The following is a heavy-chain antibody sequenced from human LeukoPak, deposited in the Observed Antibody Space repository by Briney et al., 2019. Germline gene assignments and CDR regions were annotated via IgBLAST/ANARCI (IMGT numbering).Heavy chain of an antibody. D-gene: IGHD3-10*01. CDR2: INPNSGGT. CDR3: ASGRAVRFGELSDFDY. V-gene: IGHV1-2*04. J-gene: IGHJ4*02. CDR1: GYTFTGYY. Sequence: ASVTVSCKASGYTFTGYYMHWVGQAPGQGREGMGWINPNSGGTNYAQKFQGWVTMTRDTSISTAYMELSRLRSDDTAVYYCASGRAVRFGELSDFDYWGQGTLVTVSS.